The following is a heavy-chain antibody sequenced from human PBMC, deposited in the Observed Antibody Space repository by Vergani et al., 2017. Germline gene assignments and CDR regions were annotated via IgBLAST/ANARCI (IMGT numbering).Heavy chain of an antibody. D-gene: IGHD2-15*01. CDR2: IYTSGST. Sequence: QVQLQEPGPGLVKPSQTLSLTCTVSGGSISSGSYYWSWIRQPAGKGLEWIGRIYTSGSTNYNPSLKSRVTISVDTSKNQFSLKLSSVTAADTAVYYCARQSALRSCFDYWGQGTLVTVSS. CDR3: ARQSALRSCFDY. V-gene: IGHV4-61*02. CDR1: GGSISSGSYY. J-gene: IGHJ4*02.